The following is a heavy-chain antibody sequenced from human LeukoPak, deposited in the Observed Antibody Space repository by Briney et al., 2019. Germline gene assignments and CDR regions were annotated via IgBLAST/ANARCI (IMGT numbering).Heavy chain of an antibody. CDR3: AREEACSGGSCYYGMDV. D-gene: IGHD2-15*01. V-gene: IGHV4-59*11. Sequence: SETLSLTCTVSGGSISSHYWSWIRQPPGKGLEWIGYIYYSGSTNYNPSLESRVTISVDTSKNQFSLKLSSVTAADTAVYYCAREEACSGGSCYYGMDVWGQGTTVTVSS. J-gene: IGHJ6*02. CDR2: IYYSGST. CDR1: GGSISSHY.